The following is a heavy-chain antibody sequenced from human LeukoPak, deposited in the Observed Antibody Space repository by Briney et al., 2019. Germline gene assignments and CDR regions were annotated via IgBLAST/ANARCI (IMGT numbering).Heavy chain of an antibody. D-gene: IGHD2/OR15-2a*01. CDR3: ARARGVSPTTFPFSP. CDR1: GFTFGKYW. J-gene: IGHJ5*02. V-gene: IGHV3-7*01. CDR2: IKLDGSEK. Sequence: GGSLRLSCVASGFTFGKYWMSWVRQAPGKGLEWVANIKLDGSEKNYVDSVKGRFTISRDNTKNSLYLQMNSLRAEDTAVYYCARARGVSPTTFPFSPWGQGTLVTVSS.